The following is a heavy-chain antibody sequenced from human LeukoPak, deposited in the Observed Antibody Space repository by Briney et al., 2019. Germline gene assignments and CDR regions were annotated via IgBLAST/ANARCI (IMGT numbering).Heavy chain of an antibody. CDR2: ISTYNGNT. Sequence: GASVKVSCKASDYTFTKYGLSWVRQTPGQGLEWMGWISTYNGNTIYAQNLQGRVTMTTDTSTSTAYMELRSLRSDDTAVYYCASTPRYDFWSGYSNWFDPWGQGTLVTVSS. CDR1: DYTFTKYG. V-gene: IGHV1-18*01. D-gene: IGHD3-3*01. J-gene: IGHJ5*02. CDR3: ASTPRYDFWSGYSNWFDP.